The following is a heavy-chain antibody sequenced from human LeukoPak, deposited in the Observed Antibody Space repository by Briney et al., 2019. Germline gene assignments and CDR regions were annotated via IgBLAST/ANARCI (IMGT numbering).Heavy chain of an antibody. J-gene: IGHJ6*03. CDR3: ARDPPLRFLEWLSNYYYYMDV. V-gene: IGHV3-48*01. Sequence: SGGSLRLSCAASGFTFSSYSMNWVRQAPGKGLEWVSYMSSSSSTIYYADSVKGRFTISRDNAKNSLYLQMNSLRAEDTAVYYCARDPPLRFLEWLSNYYYYMDVWGKGTTVTVSS. CDR2: MSSSSSTI. D-gene: IGHD3-3*01. CDR1: GFTFSSYS.